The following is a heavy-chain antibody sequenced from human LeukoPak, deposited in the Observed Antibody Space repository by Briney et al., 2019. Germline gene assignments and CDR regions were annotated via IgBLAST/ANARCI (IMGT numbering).Heavy chain of an antibody. CDR2: VKHSGST. CDR3: ARSWGTH. CDR1: GGSFSDYY. D-gene: IGHD7-27*01. V-gene: IGHV4-34*01. Sequence: KPSETLSLTCAVSGGSFSDYYWSWIRQPPGKGLEWIGEVKHSGSTSYTPSLKSRVTISVDTSKNQFSLKLTSVTAADTAVYYCARSWGTHWGQGTLVTVSS. J-gene: IGHJ4*02.